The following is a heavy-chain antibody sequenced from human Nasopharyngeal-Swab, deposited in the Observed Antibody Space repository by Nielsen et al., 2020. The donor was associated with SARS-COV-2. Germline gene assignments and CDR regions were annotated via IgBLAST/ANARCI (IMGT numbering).Heavy chain of an antibody. V-gene: IGHV3-23*01. D-gene: IGHD2-15*01. J-gene: IGHJ4*02. Sequence: GESLKISCAASGFTFSSYAMRWVRQAPGKGLEWVSAISSSGGRTYYADSVKGRFTISRDNSKNELYLQMSSLSAEDTAVYYCAKTKGCSGGSCYGLDYWGQGTLVTVSS. CDR3: AKTKGCSGGSCYGLDY. CDR2: ISSSGGRT. CDR1: GFTFSSYA.